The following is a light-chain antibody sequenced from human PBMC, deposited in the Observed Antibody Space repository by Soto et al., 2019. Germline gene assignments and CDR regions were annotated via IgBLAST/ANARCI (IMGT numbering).Light chain of an antibody. Sequence: DIQLTQSPSFLSASVGDRVTITCRASQGISSYLAWYQQKPGKAPKLLIYAASTLQSGVPSRFSGSGSGTEFTLTISSLQPEDFATYYCQQHNNYPFTFGPGTKVDIK. CDR2: AAS. CDR1: QGISSY. CDR3: QQHNNYPFT. J-gene: IGKJ3*01. V-gene: IGKV1-9*01.